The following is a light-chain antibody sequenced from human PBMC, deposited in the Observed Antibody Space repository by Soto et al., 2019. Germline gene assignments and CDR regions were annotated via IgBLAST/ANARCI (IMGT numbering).Light chain of an antibody. CDR3: YSYAGVSDA. J-gene: IGLJ1*01. V-gene: IGLV2-11*01. Sequence: QSAPPPPRSVSGSPVQSVTISCTGTSSDVGGYNYVSWYQQHPGKAPKLLIYDVSKRPSVVPDLFSGSKSGNAASLTISGLQAEDVADYYFYSYAGVSDAFGAGTKVTVL. CDR2: DVS. CDR1: SSDVGGYNY.